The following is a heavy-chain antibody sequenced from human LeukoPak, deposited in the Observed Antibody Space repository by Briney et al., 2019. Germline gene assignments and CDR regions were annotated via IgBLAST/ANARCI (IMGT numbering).Heavy chain of an antibody. CDR1: GGSISSYY. D-gene: IGHD3-22*01. Sequence: SETLSLTCTVSGGSISSYYWSWIRQPPGKGLELIGYIYYSGSTNYNPSLKSRVTISVDTSKNQFSLKLSSVTAADTAVYYCARELIHDSCGYYQFFDYWGQGTLVTVSS. CDR2: IYYSGST. CDR3: ARELIHDSCGYYQFFDY. V-gene: IGHV4-59*01. J-gene: IGHJ4*02.